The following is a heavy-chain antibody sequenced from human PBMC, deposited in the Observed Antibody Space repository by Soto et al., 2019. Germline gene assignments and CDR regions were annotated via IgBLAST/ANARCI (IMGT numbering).Heavy chain of an antibody. CDR2: ISGSGGST. CDR3: AKLTFGELLYPSDY. J-gene: IGHJ4*02. V-gene: IGHV3-23*01. D-gene: IGHD3-10*01. CDR1: GFTFSSYA. Sequence: GGSLRLSCAASGFTFSSYAMTWVRQAPGKGLEWVSAISGSGGSTYYAASVKGRFTISRDNSKNTLYLQMNSLRAEDTAVYYCAKLTFGELLYPSDYWGQGTLVTVSS.